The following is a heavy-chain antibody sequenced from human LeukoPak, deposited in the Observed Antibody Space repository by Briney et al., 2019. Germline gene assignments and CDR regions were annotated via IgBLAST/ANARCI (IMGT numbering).Heavy chain of an antibody. V-gene: IGHV1-2*06. CDR3: ARVRGADFDY. Sequence: ASVKVSCESSGYIFTGYYLHWVRQAPGQGLEWMGRINPDSGDTNYAQKFQGRVTLTRDTSISTAYMEMSRLTSDDTAVYFCARVRGADFDYWGQGTLVTVSS. J-gene: IGHJ4*02. CDR1: GYIFTGYY. CDR2: INPDSGDT. D-gene: IGHD3-10*01.